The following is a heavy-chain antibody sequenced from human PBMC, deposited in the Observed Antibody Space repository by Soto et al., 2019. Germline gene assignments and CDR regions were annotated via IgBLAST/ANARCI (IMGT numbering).Heavy chain of an antibody. CDR2: IRSKAYGGTT. Sequence: GGSLRLSCTASGFTFGDYAMSWVRQAPGKGLEWVGFIRSKAYGGTTEYAASVKGRFTISRDDSKSIAYLQMNSLKTEDTAVYYCTRDRHLVVVPAAITVDAFDIWGQGTMVTVSS. D-gene: IGHD2-2*01. CDR1: GFTFGDYA. J-gene: IGHJ3*02. V-gene: IGHV3-49*04. CDR3: TRDRHLVVVPAAITVDAFDI.